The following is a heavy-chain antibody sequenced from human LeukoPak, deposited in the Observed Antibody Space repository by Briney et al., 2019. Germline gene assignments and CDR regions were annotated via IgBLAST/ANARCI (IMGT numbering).Heavy chain of an antibody. CDR1: GYTFTSYA. J-gene: IGHJ4*02. D-gene: IGHD3-22*01. V-gene: IGHV1-3*01. Sequence: GASVKVSCKASGYTFTSYAMHWVRQAPGQRLEWMGWINAGNGNTKYSQKFQGRVTITRDTSASTVYMELSSLRSEDTAVYYCARGAYYYDNSGYYPLYFDHWGQGTLVTVSS. CDR3: ARGAYYYDNSGYYPLYFDH. CDR2: INAGNGNT.